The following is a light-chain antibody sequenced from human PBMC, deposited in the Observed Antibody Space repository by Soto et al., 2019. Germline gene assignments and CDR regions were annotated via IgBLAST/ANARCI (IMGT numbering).Light chain of an antibody. CDR1: QSISSW. J-gene: IGKJ1*01. Sequence: DIQMTQSPSTLSASVGDRVTITCRASQSISSWLAWYQQKPGKAPNLLIYKASSLESGVPSRFSGSGSGTEGTITISSLQPDDCETYYCQQYNSYWWTFGQGTKVDIK. CDR3: QQYNSYWWT. CDR2: KAS. V-gene: IGKV1-5*03.